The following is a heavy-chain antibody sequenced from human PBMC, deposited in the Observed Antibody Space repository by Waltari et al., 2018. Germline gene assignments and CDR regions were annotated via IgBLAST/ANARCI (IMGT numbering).Heavy chain of an antibody. CDR3: AREGGTSGYSGYCDT. V-gene: IGHV3-30-3*01. J-gene: IGHJ4*02. D-gene: IGHD2-2*01. Sequence: IHWVRRAPGKGLEWVAAISYDGFSKYYADSVKGRFTIAGDTSKTTVNLQMNSLNTEDTAVYYCAREGGTSGYSGYCDTWGQGTLVTVSS. CDR2: ISYDGFSK.